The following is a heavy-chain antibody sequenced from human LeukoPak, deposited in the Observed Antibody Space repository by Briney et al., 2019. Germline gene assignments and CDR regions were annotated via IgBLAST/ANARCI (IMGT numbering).Heavy chain of an antibody. CDR1: GXTFSWYW. D-gene: IGHD1-26*01. Sequence: GGPLRLSCAASGXTFSWYWMHWVRRVPGKGLEWVSLISGSTGSTYYADSVKGRFSISRDNSKNTVYLQMNSLRVEGTAVYYCAKGPVSAIVGATTLDYWGQGTLVTVSS. CDR3: AKGPVSAIVGATTLDY. V-gene: IGHV3-23*01. CDR2: ISGSTGST. J-gene: IGHJ4*02.